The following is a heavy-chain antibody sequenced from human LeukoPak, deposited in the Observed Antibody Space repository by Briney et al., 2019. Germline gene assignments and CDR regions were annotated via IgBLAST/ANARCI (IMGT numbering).Heavy chain of an antibody. CDR3: ARGEGIAAAGVDY. Sequence: GASVKVCCKASGYTFTGYYMHWVRQAPGQGLEWMGWINPNSGGTNYAQKFQGWVTMTRDTSISTAYMELSRLRSDDTAVYYCARGEGIAAAGVDYWGQGTLVTVSS. CDR2: INPNSGGT. D-gene: IGHD6-13*01. V-gene: IGHV1-2*04. CDR1: GYTFTGYY. J-gene: IGHJ4*02.